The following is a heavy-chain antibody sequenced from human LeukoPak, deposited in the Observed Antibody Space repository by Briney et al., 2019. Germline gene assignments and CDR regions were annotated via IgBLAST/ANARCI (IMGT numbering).Heavy chain of an antibody. CDR2: IYYSGTT. J-gene: IGHJ6*02. Sequence: SETLSPTCSVSGASITSNTYYWGWVRQPPGKGLGWIGNIYYSGTTYYNPSLKSRVTISVDTSKTQFSLQLSSVTAADTAVYYCASQYCSGGSCYYYGTDVWGQGTTVTVSS. V-gene: IGHV4-39*01. D-gene: IGHD2-15*01. CDR3: ASQYCSGGSCYYYGTDV. CDR1: GASITSNTYY.